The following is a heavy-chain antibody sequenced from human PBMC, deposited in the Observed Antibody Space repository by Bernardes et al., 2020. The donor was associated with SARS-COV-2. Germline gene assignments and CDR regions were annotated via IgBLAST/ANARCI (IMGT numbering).Heavy chain of an antibody. CDR1: GGSISSYY. D-gene: IGHD3-3*01. CDR2: IYYSGST. CDR3: ARGAFGDLWSGYYTPHYYYYMDV. J-gene: IGHJ6*03. V-gene: IGHV4-59*08. Sequence: SESLSLTCTVSGGSISSYYWSWIRQPPGKGLEWIGHIYYSGSTNYNPSPKSRLTISADTSKNQFSLKLISVTAAETAVYYCARGAFGDLWSGYYTPHYYYYMDVWGKGTTVTVSS.